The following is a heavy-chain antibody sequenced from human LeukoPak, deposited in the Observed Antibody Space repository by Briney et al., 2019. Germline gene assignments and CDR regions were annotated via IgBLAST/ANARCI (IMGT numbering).Heavy chain of an antibody. D-gene: IGHD3-16*02. V-gene: IGHV3-23*01. CDR1: GFTFTSHA. CDR2: ISGSGATT. CDR3: AKALSSSFYYFDL. Sequence: GGSLRLSCAASGFTFTSHAMSWVRQAPGKGLDWVSAISGSGATTYYADSVKGRFTISRDNSRNTLYLQMNSLRAEDTAVYYCAKALSSSFYYFDLGGRGTLVTVSS. J-gene: IGHJ2*01.